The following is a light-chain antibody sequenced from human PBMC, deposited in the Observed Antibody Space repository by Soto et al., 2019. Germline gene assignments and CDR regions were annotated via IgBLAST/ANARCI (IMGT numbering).Light chain of an antibody. V-gene: IGKV1-33*01. CDR1: QDISKN. J-gene: IGKJ4*01. CDR2: DAS. Sequence: DIQMTQSPSSLSSSVGDRVTITCQASQDISKNLNWYQQKPGKAPNLLIYDASNLPTGVPSRFSGSGSGTDFIFTICSLQPEDFGTYFCQHYDTLPAVTFGGGTKVETK. CDR3: QHYDTLPAVT.